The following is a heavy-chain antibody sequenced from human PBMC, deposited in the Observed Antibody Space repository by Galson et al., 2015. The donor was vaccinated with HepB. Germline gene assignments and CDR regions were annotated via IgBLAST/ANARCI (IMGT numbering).Heavy chain of an antibody. V-gene: IGHV3-33*01. J-gene: IGHJ4*02. D-gene: IGHD3-16*02. Sequence: SLRLSCAGSGFTFSSYGMHWVRQAPGKGLEWVAAIWFDATNTHYADSVKGRFTISRDNSENTLYLQMNNLRVEDTAFYFCARASGGCYPTATYNWGQGPLVSVSS. CDR1: GFTFSSYG. CDR2: IWFDATNT. CDR3: ARASGGCYPTATYN.